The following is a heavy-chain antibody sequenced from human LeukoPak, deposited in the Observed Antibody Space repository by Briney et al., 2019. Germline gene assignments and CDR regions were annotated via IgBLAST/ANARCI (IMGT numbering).Heavy chain of an antibody. J-gene: IGHJ4*02. CDR2: ISGSGYDT. CDR1: GFTFSSYA. D-gene: IGHD2-2*01. V-gene: IGHV3-23*01. Sequence: PGGSLGLSCAVSGFTFSSYAISWVRQAPGTGLQWVSAISGSGYDTYYADSVKGRFTISRDNSKSTLYLQMDSLRAEDTAVYYCARDAYCTSASCRRDFDSWGQGTLVTVSS. CDR3: ARDAYCTSASCRRDFDS.